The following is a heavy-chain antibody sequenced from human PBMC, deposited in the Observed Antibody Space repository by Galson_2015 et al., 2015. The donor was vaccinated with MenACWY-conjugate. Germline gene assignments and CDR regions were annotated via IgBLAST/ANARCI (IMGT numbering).Heavy chain of an antibody. J-gene: IGHJ1*01. D-gene: IGHD6-19*01. CDR1: GFVFSSYT. V-gene: IGHV3-64D*09. CDR2: ISPSGSNT. CDR3: VKAWYSRDWYSLYNFLFQH. Sequence: SLRLSCAASGFVFSSYTMHWVRQAPGEGLKCISTISPSGSNTFYADSAKGRFSISRDNSKTTVYLHMSSLRPEDTAVYYCVKAWYSRDWYSLYNFLFQHWGQGIQV.